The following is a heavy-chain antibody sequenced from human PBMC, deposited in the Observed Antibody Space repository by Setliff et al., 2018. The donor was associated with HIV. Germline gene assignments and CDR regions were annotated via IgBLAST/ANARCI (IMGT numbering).Heavy chain of an antibody. J-gene: IGHJ4*02. CDR1: GYTFPDYY. CDR2: ISPNSGGT. D-gene: IGHD2-2*01. CDR3: ARDHPYFCSSTSCSFLDY. V-gene: IGHV1-2*06. Sequence: GASVKVSCKTSGYTFPDYYLHWVRQAPGQGLEWMGRISPNSGGTNYAQKFQGRVTMTRETSINTVYMELSSLRSDDTAVYYCARDHPYFCSSTSCSFLDYWGQGTLVTVSS.